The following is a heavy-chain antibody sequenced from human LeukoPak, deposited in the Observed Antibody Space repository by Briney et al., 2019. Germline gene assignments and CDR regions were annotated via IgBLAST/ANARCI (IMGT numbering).Heavy chain of an antibody. CDR1: SGSIKSYY. J-gene: IGHJ4*02. Sequence: SETLSLTCTVSSGSIKSYYGGWVRQPPGKGLEWIGRIYTTGATQYNPSLKSRVTMSIDTSTNQFSLNLTSMTAADTAVYYCGRQGYTASYYFLDFWSQGTLVAVS. V-gene: IGHV4-4*07. D-gene: IGHD1-26*01. CDR3: GRQGYTASYYFLDF. CDR2: IYTTGAT.